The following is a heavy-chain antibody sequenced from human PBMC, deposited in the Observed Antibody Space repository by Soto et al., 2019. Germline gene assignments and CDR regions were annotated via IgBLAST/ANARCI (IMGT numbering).Heavy chain of an antibody. V-gene: IGHV5-10-1*01. CDR1: GYSFTSYW. Sequence: GESLKISCKGSGYSFTSYWISWVRQMPGKGLEWMGRIDPSDSYTNYSPSFQGHVTISADKSISTAYLQWSSLKASDTAMYYCARSRPHSSGYYYYGIDVWGQGTTVTVSS. CDR2: IDPSDSYT. CDR3: ARSRPHSSGYYYYGIDV. D-gene: IGHD6-19*01. J-gene: IGHJ6*02.